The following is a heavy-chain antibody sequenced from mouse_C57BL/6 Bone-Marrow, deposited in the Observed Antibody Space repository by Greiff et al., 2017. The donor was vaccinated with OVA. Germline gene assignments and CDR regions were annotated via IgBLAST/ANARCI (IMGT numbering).Heavy chain of an antibody. CDR2: IDPENGDT. J-gene: IGHJ2*01. CDR1: GFNIKDDY. D-gene: IGHD4-1*01. CDR3: TVTGTYPYYFDY. Sequence: VQLQQSGAELVRPGASVKLSCTASGFNIKDDYMHWVKQRPEQGLEWIGWIDPENGDTEYASKFQGKATITADTSSNTAYLQLSSLTSEDTAVYYCTVTGTYPYYFDYWGQGTTRTVSS. V-gene: IGHV14-4*01.